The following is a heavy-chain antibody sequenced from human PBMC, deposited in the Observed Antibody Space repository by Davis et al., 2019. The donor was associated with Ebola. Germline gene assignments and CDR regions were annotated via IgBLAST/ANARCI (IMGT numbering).Heavy chain of an antibody. CDR1: GFTVSSNY. CDR3: ARDAYCGGGNCYFTGMDV. V-gene: IGHV3-11*01. D-gene: IGHD2-15*01. Sequence: GESLKISCAASGFTVSSNYMNWIRQAPGKGLEWVSYISSSGGTIFYTDSVKGRFTISRDNAKNSLYLQMNSLRAEDSAVYYCARDAYCGGGNCYFTGMDVWGKGATVTVSS. CDR2: ISSSGGTI. J-gene: IGHJ6*04.